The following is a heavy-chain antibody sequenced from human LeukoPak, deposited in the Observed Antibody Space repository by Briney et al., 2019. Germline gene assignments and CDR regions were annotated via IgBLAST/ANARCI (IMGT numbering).Heavy chain of an antibody. CDR2: INPNSGGT. J-gene: IGHJ4*02. D-gene: IGHD4-17*01. V-gene: IGHV1-2*02. Sequence: ASVKVSCKASGYTFTGYYMHWVRQAPGQGLEWMGWINPNSGGTNYAQKFQGRVTVTRDTSISTAYMELSRLRSDDTAVYYCARDHTVTAYYFDYWGQGTLVTVSS. CDR3: ARDHTVTAYYFDY. CDR1: GYTFTGYY.